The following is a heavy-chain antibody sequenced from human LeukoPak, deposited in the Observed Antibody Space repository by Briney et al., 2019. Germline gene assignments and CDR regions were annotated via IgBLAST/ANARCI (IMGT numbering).Heavy chain of an antibody. Sequence: GGSLRLSCAASGFTFSSYGMHWVRQAPGKGLEWVAVISYDGSNKYYADSVKGRFTISRDNAKNSLYLQMNSLRAEDTAVYYCARDHVAGQQPARWGQGTLVTVSS. CDR2: ISYDGSNK. CDR1: GFTFSSYG. V-gene: IGHV3-30*03. J-gene: IGHJ4*02. CDR3: ARDHVAGQQPAR. D-gene: IGHD6-13*01.